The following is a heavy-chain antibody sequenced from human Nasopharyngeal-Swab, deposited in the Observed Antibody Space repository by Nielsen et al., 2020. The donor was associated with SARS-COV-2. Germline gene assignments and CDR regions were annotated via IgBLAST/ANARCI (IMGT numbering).Heavy chain of an antibody. V-gene: IGHV3-7*04. D-gene: IGHD6-19*01. Sequence: GGSLRLSCAASGFTFTTYWMTWVRQAPGKGLEWVANIKEDGSEKNYVDSVKGRFTISRDNAKNSLYLQMNSLRAEDTAVYYCARGKQWLDRGSDYWGQGTLVTVSS. CDR3: ARGKQWLDRGSDY. CDR2: IKEDGSEK. CDR1: GFTFTTYW. J-gene: IGHJ4*02.